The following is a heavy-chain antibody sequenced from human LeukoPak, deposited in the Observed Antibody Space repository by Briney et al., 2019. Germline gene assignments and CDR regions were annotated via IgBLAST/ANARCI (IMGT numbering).Heavy chain of an antibody. CDR1: GFTFSNYW. CDR3: AKKTTGYCSGGSCYGLLDY. D-gene: IGHD2-15*01. Sequence: GGSLRLSCVASGFTFSNYWMSWARQAPGKGLEWVSTISGSGDNTYYADSVKGRFTISRDNSKNTLYLQMNSLRAEDTAVYYCAKKTTGYCSGGSCYGLLDYWGQGTLVTVSS. V-gene: IGHV3-23*01. J-gene: IGHJ4*02. CDR2: ISGSGDNT.